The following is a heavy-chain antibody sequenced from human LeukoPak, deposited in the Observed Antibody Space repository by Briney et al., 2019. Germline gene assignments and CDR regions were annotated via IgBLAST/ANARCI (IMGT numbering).Heavy chain of an antibody. CDR3: AKEPRGHFDFDY. J-gene: IGHJ4*02. V-gene: IGHV3-30*19. Sequence: GGSLRLSCAASGFTFSSYGMHWVRQAPGQGLEWVAVTSYYGSNKYYADSVKGRFTISGDSSKNTVYLQMNSLRPEDTAVYYCAKEPRGHFDFDYWGQGTLVTVSS. CDR2: TSYYGSNK. CDR1: GFTFSSYG. D-gene: IGHD1-26*01.